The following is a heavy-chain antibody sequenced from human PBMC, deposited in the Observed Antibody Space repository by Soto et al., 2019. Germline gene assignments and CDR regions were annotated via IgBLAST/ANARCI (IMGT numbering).Heavy chain of an antibody. CDR2: IKQDGSEK. CDR3: ARDRFGYCSGGSCYSYWYFDL. D-gene: IGHD2-15*01. CDR1: GFTFSSYW. J-gene: IGHJ2*01. V-gene: IGHV3-7*01. Sequence: EVQLVESGGGLVQPGGSLRLSCAASGFTFSSYWMSWVRQAPGKGLEWVANIKQDGSEKYYVDSVKGRFTISRDNAKNSLYLQMNSLRAEDTAVYYCARDRFGYCSGGSCYSYWYFDLWGRGTLVTVSS.